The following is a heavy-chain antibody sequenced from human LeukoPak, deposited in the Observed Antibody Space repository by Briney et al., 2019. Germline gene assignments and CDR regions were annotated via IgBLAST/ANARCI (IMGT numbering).Heavy chain of an antibody. J-gene: IGHJ4*02. CDR3: AAVGNYYDSSGYYVY. CDR2: FDPEDGET. D-gene: IGHD3-22*01. V-gene: IGHV1-24*01. Sequence: ASVKVSCKVSGYTLTELSMHWVRQAPGKGLEWMGGFDPEDGETIYAQKFQGRVTMTEDTSTDTAYMELSSLRSEDTAVYYCAAVGNYYDSSGYYVYWGQGTLVTVSS. CDR1: GYTLTELS.